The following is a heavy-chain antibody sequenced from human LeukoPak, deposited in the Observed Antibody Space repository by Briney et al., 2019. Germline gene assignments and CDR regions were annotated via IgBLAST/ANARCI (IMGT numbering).Heavy chain of an antibody. Sequence: PSETLSLTCAVYGGSFSDYYWAWIRQPPGKGLEWIGEINHNGGINYNPSLKSRVTLSLDTSMNHVSLRLTSVTAADTGVYYCERCVLDHFYGSSSHDYWGQGTLVSVSS. CDR3: ERCVLDHFYGSSSHDY. CDR2: INHNGGI. J-gene: IGHJ4*02. V-gene: IGHV4-34*01. CDR1: GGSFSDYY. D-gene: IGHD3-10*01.